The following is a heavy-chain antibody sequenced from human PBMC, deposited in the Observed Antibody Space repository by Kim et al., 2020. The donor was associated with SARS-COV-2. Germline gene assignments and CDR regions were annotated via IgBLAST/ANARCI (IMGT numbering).Heavy chain of an antibody. D-gene: IGHD2-2*01. J-gene: IGHJ4*02. Sequence: ASVKVSFKASGYTFTGYYMHWVRQAPGQGLEWMGRINPNSGGTNYAQKFQGRVTMTRDTSISTAYMELSRLRSDDTAVYYCASLPTQQLGPFDYWGQGTLVTVSS. V-gene: IGHV1-2*06. CDR1: GYTFTGYY. CDR2: INPNSGGT. CDR3: ASLPTQQLGPFDY.